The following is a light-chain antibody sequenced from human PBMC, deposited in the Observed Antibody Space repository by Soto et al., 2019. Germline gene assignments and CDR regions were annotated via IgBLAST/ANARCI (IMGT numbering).Light chain of an antibody. CDR2: DVS. J-gene: IGLJ2*01. CDR3: NSYRSSTTLV. CDR1: SSDVGAYNY. Sequence: SVLNQAASGSGAPGQSISISCTGTSSDVGAYNYVSWYQHHPGKAPKLMIYDVSNRPSGASNRFSGSNSGNTASLTISGLQAEDEADYYCNSYRSSTTLVFGGGTPLPVL. V-gene: IGLV2-14*03.